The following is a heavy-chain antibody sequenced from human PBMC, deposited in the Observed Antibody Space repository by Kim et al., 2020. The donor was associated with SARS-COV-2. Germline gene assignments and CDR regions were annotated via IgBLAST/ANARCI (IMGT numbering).Heavy chain of an antibody. V-gene: IGHV3-11*01. D-gene: IGHD6-13*01. Sequence: YYADSVKGRFTISRDNAKNSLYLQMNSLRAEDTAVYYCARDLARWYYFDYWGQGTLVTVSS. J-gene: IGHJ4*02. CDR3: ARDLARWYYFDY.